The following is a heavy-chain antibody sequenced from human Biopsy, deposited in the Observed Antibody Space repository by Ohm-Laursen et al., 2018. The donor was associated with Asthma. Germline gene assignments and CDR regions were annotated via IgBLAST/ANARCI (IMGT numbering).Heavy chain of an antibody. V-gene: IGHV4-31*03. J-gene: IGHJ4*02. Sequence: SDTLSFTCSVSYGSITSGGYYWTWIRQHPGKGLEWIGSIYYSGSTYYNPSLKSRVSISIDTSKNQFSLKLSSVTAADTAVYYCARAQDYYDSRGYYRSFDYWGQGTLVTVSS. CDR2: IYYSGST. D-gene: IGHD3-22*01. CDR3: ARAQDYYDSRGYYRSFDY. CDR1: YGSITSGGYY.